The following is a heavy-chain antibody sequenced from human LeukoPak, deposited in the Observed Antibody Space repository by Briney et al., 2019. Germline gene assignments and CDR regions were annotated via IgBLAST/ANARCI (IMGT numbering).Heavy chain of an antibody. CDR3: ASYGSGSYRFDP. V-gene: IGHV4-31*03. CDR1: GGSISSGNYY. J-gene: IGHJ5*02. CDR2: IHHSGST. D-gene: IGHD3-10*01. Sequence: SETLSLTCTVSGGSISSGNYYWSWIRLHPGKGLEWIGYIHHSGSTYYNPSLKSRVIISVDTSKNQFSLKLNSVTAADTAVYYCASYGSGSYRFDPWGQGTLVTVSS.